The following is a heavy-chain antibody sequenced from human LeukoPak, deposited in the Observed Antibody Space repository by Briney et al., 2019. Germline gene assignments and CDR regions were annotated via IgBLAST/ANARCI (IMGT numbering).Heavy chain of an antibody. Sequence: ESGPTLLKPTPTLTLTCTFSGFSLSTSGVGVGWIRQPPGKALEWLPLIYWDDDKRYSPSLKSRLTITKDTSKNQVVLTMTNMDPVDTATYYCAHRRGGPGYSGYGYYFDYWGQGTLVTVSS. CDR3: AHRRGGPGYSGYGYYFDY. D-gene: IGHD5-12*01. CDR2: IYWDDDK. CDR1: GFSLSTSGVG. J-gene: IGHJ4*02. V-gene: IGHV2-5*02.